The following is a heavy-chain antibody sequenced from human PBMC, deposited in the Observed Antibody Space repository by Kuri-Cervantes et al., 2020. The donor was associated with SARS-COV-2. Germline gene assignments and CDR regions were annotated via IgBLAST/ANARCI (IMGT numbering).Heavy chain of an antibody. J-gene: IGHJ5*02. CDR3: ARGRDKGAAAGPGPRWFDP. CDR2: IYYSGST. V-gene: IGHV4-59*12. D-gene: IGHD6-13*01. Sequence: SETLSLTCTVSGGSISSYYWSWIRQPPGKGLEWIGYIYYSGSTNYNPSLKSRVTISVDTSKNQFSLKLSSVTAADTAVYYCARGRDKGAAAGPGPRWFDPWGQGTLVTVSS. CDR1: GGSISSYY.